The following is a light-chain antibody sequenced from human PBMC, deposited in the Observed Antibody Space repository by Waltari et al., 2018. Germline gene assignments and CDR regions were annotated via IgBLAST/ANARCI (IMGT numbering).Light chain of an antibody. CDR1: QIISTG. V-gene: IGKV1-5*03. Sequence: DIQITQSPSTLSASVGDRLTITFRASQIISTGLAWYQQKPGRAPKLLIYKASGLESGVPSRFSGSGSGTEFTLSISSLQPDDFATYYCQQYNDYPLTVGGGTKVESK. CDR2: KAS. CDR3: QQYNDYPLT. J-gene: IGKJ4*01.